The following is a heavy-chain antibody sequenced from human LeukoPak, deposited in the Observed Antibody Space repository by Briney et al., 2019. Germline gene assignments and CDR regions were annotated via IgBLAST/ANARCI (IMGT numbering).Heavy chain of an antibody. V-gene: IGHV4-59*08. J-gene: IGHJ4*02. CDR3: AGTLMITFGGVIFTG. Sequence: SETLSLTCTVSGGSISSYYWSWIRQPPGKGLEWIGYIYYSGSTNYNPSLKSRVTISVDTSKNQFSLKLSSVTAADTAVYYCAGTLMITFGGVIFTGWGQGTLVTVSS. D-gene: IGHD3-16*02. CDR2: IYYSGST. CDR1: GGSISSYY.